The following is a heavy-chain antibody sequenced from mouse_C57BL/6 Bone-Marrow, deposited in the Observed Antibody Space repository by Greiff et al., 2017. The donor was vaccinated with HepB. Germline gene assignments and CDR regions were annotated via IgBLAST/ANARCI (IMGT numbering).Heavy chain of an antibody. J-gene: IGHJ2*01. V-gene: IGHV1-26*01. CDR1: GYTFTDYY. D-gene: IGHD1-1*01. CDR2: INPSTGGT. CDR3: ASSYYYGCSPFDY. Sequence: EVQLQQSGPELVKPGASVKISCKASGYTFTDYYMNWVKQSHGKSLEWIGEINPSTGGTTYNQKFKAKATLTVDKSSSTAYMQLKSLTPEDSAVYYCASSYYYGCSPFDYWGQGTTLTVSS.